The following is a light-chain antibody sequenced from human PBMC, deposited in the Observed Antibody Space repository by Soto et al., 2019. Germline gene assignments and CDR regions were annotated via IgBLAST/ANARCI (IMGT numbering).Light chain of an antibody. CDR2: GAS. V-gene: IGKV3-20*01. J-gene: IGKJ1*01. CDR3: QQYGGSTRT. Sequence: VLTQSPGTLSLSPGERATLSCRASQSVTTQLAWYQQKPGQAPRLIIHGASSRATGVPDRITGSGSGTDFTLSISRLEPEDFAVYYCQQYGGSTRTFGQGTKVDIK. CDR1: QSVTTQ.